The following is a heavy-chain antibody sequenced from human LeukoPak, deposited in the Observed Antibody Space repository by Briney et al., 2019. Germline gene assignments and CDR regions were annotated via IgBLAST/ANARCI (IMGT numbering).Heavy chain of an antibody. CDR2: ITTSSGTT. CDR1: GFTFSTYN. CDR3: ARERGEWEPLLRYQYYYMDV. J-gene: IGHJ6*03. Sequence: GGSLRLSCAASGFTFSTYNMIWVRQAPGKGLEWVSYITTSSGTTYYADSVKGRFTISRDNAKNSLYLQMNSLRAEDTAVYYRARERGEWEPLLRYQYYYMDVWGKGTTVTVSS. D-gene: IGHD1-26*01. V-gene: IGHV3-48*01.